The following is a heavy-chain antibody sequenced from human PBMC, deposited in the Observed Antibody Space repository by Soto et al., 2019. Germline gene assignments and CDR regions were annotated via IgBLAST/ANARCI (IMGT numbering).Heavy chain of an antibody. V-gene: IGHV3-7*01. Sequence: TGGSLRLSCAASGFTFSSDWMSWVRQAPGKGLEWVVNIKQDGSEKYYVDSVKGRFTISRDNAKNSLYLQMNSLRAEDTAVYYCARDQHPDFWSGYSYYYYMDVWGKGTTVTVSS. CDR2: IKQDGSEK. CDR3: ARDQHPDFWSGYSYYYYMDV. D-gene: IGHD3-3*01. J-gene: IGHJ6*03. CDR1: GFTFSSDW.